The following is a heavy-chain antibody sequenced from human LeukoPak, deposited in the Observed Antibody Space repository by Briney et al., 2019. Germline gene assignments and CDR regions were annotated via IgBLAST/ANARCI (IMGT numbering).Heavy chain of an antibody. D-gene: IGHD2-21*01. J-gene: IGHJ4*02. V-gene: IGHV4-34*01. CDR3: ARDSSLVVIAVSQGDFDY. CDR2: INHSGST. Sequence: SETLSLTCAVYGGPFSGYYWSWIRQPPGKGLEWIGEINHSGSTNYNPSLKSRVTISVDTSKNQFSLKLNSVTAADTAVYYCARDSSLVVIAVSQGDFDYWGQGTLVTVSS. CDR1: GGPFSGYY.